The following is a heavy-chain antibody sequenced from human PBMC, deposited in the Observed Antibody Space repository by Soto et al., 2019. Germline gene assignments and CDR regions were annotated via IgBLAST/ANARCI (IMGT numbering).Heavy chain of an antibody. D-gene: IGHD4-17*01. Sequence: ETLSLTFPFSVCSGSDKTYYWSWIRQSPGKVLEWIGSIYYSGTTTYNPSLKSRVTISVDTSKNQFSLRLDSVTAADTALYYCARTTAVPNTLRSRYYFDYWGQGTMVTVSS. CDR2: IYYSGTT. CDR3: ARTTAVPNTLRSRYYFDY. V-gene: IGHV4-61*01. CDR1: VCSGSDKTYY. J-gene: IGHJ4*02.